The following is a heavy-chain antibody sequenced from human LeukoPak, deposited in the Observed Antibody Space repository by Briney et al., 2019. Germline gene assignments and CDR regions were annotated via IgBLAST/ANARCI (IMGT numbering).Heavy chain of an antibody. J-gene: IGHJ4*02. CDR3: ARVSFDY. CDR2: ISSSSSTI. CDR1: GFTFSSYS. V-gene: IGHV3-48*01. Sequence: GGSLRLSCAASGFTFSSYSMNWVRQAPGKGLEWVSYISSSSSTIYYADSVKGRFTISRDNAKNSLYLQMNGLRAEDTAVYYCARVSFDYWGQGTLVTVSS.